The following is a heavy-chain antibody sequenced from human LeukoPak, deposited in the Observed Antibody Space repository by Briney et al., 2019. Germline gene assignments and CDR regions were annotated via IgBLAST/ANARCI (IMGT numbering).Heavy chain of an antibody. CDR2: IIPILGIA. CDR1: GGTFSSYA. J-gene: IGHJ4*02. V-gene: IGHV1-69*04. D-gene: IGHD6-6*01. Sequence: SVKVSCKASGGTFSSYAISWVRQAPGQGLEWMGRIIPILGIANYAQKFQGRVTITADKSASTAYMELSSLRSEDTAMYYCARASSSSSGYWGQGTLVTVSS. CDR3: ARASSSSSGY.